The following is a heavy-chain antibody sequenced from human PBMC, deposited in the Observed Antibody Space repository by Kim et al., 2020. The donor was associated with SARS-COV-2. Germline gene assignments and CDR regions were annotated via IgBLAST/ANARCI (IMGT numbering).Heavy chain of an antibody. CDR1: GFTFSNYG. V-gene: IGHV3-30*18. CDR2: ISYDGSNK. D-gene: IGHD3-22*01. J-gene: IGHJ4*02. CDR3: AKASDDSNY. Sequence: GGSLRLSCAASGFTFSNYGMHWVRQAPGKGLEWVAVISYDGSNKYYADSAKGRFTISRDNSKNTLYLQMNSLRAEDTAVYYCAKASDDSNYWGQGTLVTVAS.